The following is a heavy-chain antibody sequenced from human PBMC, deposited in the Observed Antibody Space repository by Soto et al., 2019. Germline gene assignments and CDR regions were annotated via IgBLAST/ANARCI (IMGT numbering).Heavy chain of an antibody. J-gene: IGHJ4*02. Sequence: SETLSLTCAVYGGSFSGNYWSWIRQPPGKGLEWIGEINDSGSTNYNPSLKSRVTISVDTSKNQFSLKLSSVTAADTAVYYCARRYCSSASCHFYFDYWGQGTLVTVSS. CDR2: INDSGST. D-gene: IGHD2-2*01. CDR3: ARRYCSSASCHFYFDY. CDR1: GGSFSGNY. V-gene: IGHV4-34*01.